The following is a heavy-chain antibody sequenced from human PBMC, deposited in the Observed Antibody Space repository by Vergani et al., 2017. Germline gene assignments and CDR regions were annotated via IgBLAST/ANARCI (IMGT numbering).Heavy chain of an antibody. J-gene: IGHJ4*02. V-gene: IGHV4-4*02. CDR3: ARVRPSAGAGQLFDY. D-gene: IGHD5-24*01. CDR2: IYHSGST. Sequence: QVQLQESGPGLVKPSGTLSLTCAVSGGSISSSNWWSWVRQPPGKGLEWIGEIYHSGSTNYNPSLKSRVTLSGDKSKNQFSLKLSSVTAADTAVYYCARVRPSAGAGQLFDYWGQGTLVTVSS. CDR1: GGSISSSNW.